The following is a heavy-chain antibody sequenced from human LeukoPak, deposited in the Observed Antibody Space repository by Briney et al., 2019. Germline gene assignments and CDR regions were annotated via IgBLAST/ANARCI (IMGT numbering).Heavy chain of an antibody. D-gene: IGHD3-10*01. CDR3: ARDIYYYGSGEYYMDV. V-gene: IGHV4-4*07. J-gene: IGHJ6*03. CDR1: GGSISSYY. CDR2: IYTSGST. Sequence: SETLSLTCTVSGGSISSYYWSWIRQPAGKGLEWIGRIYTSGSTNYNPSLKSRVTMSVDTSKNQFSLKLSSVTAADTAVYYCARDIYYYGSGEYYMDVWGKGTTVTISS.